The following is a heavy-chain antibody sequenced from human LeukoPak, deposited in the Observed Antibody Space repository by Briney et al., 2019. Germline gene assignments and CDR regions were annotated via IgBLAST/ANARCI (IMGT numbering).Heavy chain of an antibody. J-gene: IGHJ4*02. D-gene: IGHD2-15*01. V-gene: IGHV1-2*02. CDR2: IKPSSGDA. CDR3: ARDPGTPFDS. Sequence: AASVKVSCKSSGYRFTGYYIHWVRQAPGQGLQWMGWIKPSSGDANYAQTFQGRVTMTSDTSISTAYMELSSLSSADTAVYYCARDPGTPFDSWGQGTQVTVSS. CDR1: GYRFTGYY.